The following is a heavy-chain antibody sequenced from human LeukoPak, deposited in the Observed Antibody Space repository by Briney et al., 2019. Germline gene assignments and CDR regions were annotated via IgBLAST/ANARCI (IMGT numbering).Heavy chain of an antibody. D-gene: IGHD5-12*01. Sequence: SETLSLTCAVYGGSFSGYYWSWIRQPPGKGLEWLGEINHSGSTNYNPSLKSRVTISVDTSKNQFSLKLSSVTAADTAVYYCARLRDYSGYGNWFDPWGQGTLVTVSS. CDR1: GGSFSGYY. V-gene: IGHV4-34*01. CDR2: INHSGST. J-gene: IGHJ5*02. CDR3: ARLRDYSGYGNWFDP.